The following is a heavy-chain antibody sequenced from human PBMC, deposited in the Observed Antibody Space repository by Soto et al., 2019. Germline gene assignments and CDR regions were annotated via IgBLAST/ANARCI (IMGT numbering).Heavy chain of an antibody. J-gene: IGHJ4*02. CDR2: ISAYNGNT. V-gene: IGHV1-18*01. CDR1: GYTFTSYG. Sequence: ASVKVSCKASGYTFTSYGISWVRQAPGQGLEWIGWISAYNGNTNYAQKLQGRVTMTTDTSTSTAYMELRSLRSDDTAVYYCARDRLRYFDWLSYPSFDYWGQGTLVTVSS. CDR3: ARDRLRYFDWLSYPSFDY. D-gene: IGHD3-9*01.